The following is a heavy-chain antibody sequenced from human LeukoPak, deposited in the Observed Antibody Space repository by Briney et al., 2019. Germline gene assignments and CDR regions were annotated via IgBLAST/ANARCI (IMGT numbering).Heavy chain of an antibody. V-gene: IGHV4-61*08. CDR1: GGSISSGGYY. CDR3: ARGYGCWGYYYYYGMDV. J-gene: IGHJ6*02. D-gene: IGHD4-17*01. CDR2: IYYSGST. Sequence: SETLSLTCTVSGGSISSGGYYWSWIRQHPGKGLEWIGYIYYSGSTNYNPSLKSRVTISVDTSKNQFSLKLSSVTAADTAVYYCARGYGCWGYYYYYGMDVWGQGTTVTVSS.